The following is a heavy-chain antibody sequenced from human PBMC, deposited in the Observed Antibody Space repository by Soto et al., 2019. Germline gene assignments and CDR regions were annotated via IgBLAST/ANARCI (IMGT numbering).Heavy chain of an antibody. CDR3: ARSGEDFWSGYPHDAFDI. CDR1: GYSFTSYW. V-gene: IGHV5-51*01. CDR2: IYPGDSDT. D-gene: IGHD3-3*01. J-gene: IGHJ3*02. Sequence: GESLKISCKGSGYSFTSYWIGWVRQMPGKGLEWMGIIYPGDSDTRYSPSFQGQVTISADKSISTAYLQWSSLKASDTAMYYCARSGEDFWSGYPHDAFDIWGQGTMVTVSS.